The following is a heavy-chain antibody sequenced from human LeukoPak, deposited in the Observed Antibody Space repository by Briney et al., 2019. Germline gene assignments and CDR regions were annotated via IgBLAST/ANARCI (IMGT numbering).Heavy chain of an antibody. CDR3: ARPPYNSGWYYFDY. CDR2: ISSSSGSV. J-gene: IGHJ4*02. Sequence: GGSLRLSCVASGFSFSDFYMSWIRQAPGKGLEWVSYISSSSGSVYYADSVKGRFTISRDNAKNSLYLQMNSLRAEDTAVYYCARPPYNSGWYYFDYWGQGTLVTVSS. V-gene: IGHV3-11*04. CDR1: GFSFSDFY. D-gene: IGHD6-19*01.